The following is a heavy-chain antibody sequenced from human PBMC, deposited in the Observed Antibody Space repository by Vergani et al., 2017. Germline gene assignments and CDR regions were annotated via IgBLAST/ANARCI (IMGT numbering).Heavy chain of an antibody. CDR3: ARDWDY. CDR2: IEQDGGEK. J-gene: IGHJ4*02. CDR1: GFTFSGYW. Sequence: EVQLVESGGGLVQPGGSLRLSCAASGFTFSGYWMSWVRQAPGKGLEWVVNIEQDGGEKYYVDSVKGRFTISRDNAKNSLYLQMNSLRAEDTAEYYCARDWDYWGQGTLVTVSS. V-gene: IGHV3-7*03.